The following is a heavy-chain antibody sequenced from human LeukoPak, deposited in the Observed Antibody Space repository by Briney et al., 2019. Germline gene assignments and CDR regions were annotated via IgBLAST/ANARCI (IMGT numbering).Heavy chain of an antibody. D-gene: IGHD3-3*01. Sequence: GGSLRLSCAASGFTFSDYYMSWVRQAPGKGLEWVANIKQDGSEKYYVDSVKGRFTISRDNAKNSLYLQMNSLRAEDTAVYYCARDDYDFWSGYLLFDYWGQGTLVTVSS. CDR3: ARDDYDFWSGYLLFDY. J-gene: IGHJ4*02. V-gene: IGHV3-7*01. CDR1: GFTFSDYY. CDR2: IKQDGSEK.